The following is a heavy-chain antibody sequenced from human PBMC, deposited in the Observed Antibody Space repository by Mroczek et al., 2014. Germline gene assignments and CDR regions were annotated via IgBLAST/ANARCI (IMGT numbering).Heavy chain of an antibody. CDR2: ISAYNGNT. D-gene: IGHD3-3*01. CDR1: GYTFTSYG. Sequence: SGAEVKKPGASVKVSCKASGYTFTSYGISWVRQAPGQGLEWMGWISAYNGNTNYAQKLQGRVTITTDTSTSTAYMELRGLRSDDTAVYYCARDGGYYDFWSGIPKGSSWDYWGQGTLVTVSS. V-gene: IGHV1-18*01. J-gene: IGHJ4*02. CDR3: ARDGGYYDFWSGIPKGSSWDY.